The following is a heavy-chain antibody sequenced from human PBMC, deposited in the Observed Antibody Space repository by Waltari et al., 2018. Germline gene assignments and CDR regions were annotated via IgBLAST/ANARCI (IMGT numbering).Heavy chain of an antibody. Sequence: QLQLQESGPGLLKPWETLSLTCTVSGASISSSNYFWGWIRQPPGKGLEWIGNSFSSGKTYHTPSLKSRATFSVDAAQNKFTLKLTSVTAADTALYYCALRITAMTVVTDEEDAFDFWGPGTMITVSS. V-gene: IGHV4-39*01. CDR1: GASISSSNYF. CDR3: ALRITAMTVVTDEEDAFDF. J-gene: IGHJ3*01. CDR2: SFSSGKT. D-gene: IGHD2-21*02.